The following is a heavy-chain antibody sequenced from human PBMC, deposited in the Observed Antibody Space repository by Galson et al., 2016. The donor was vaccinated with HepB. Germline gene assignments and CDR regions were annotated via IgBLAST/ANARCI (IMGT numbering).Heavy chain of an antibody. CDR2: INPIFGTG. Sequence: SVKVSCKASGGTFSSYGISWVRQAPGQGLEWMGGINPIFGTGNNAQKFQGRVTTTADESTSTAYMELSSLRSEDTAVYYCARDPLFDYWGQGTLVTVSS. CDR1: GGTFSSYG. V-gene: IGHV1-69*13. CDR3: ARDPLFDY. J-gene: IGHJ4*02.